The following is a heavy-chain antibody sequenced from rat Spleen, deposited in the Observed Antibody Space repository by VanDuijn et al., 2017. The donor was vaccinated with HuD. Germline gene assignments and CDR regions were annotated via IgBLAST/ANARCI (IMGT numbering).Heavy chain of an antibody. Sequence: EVQLVESGGGLVQPGRSLKLSCAASGFTFSDYNMAWVRQAPKKGLEWVATISYDGSSTYYRDSVKGRFTISRDNAKSTLYLQMGSLRSEDTATYYCARLGLGRYTWFAYWGQGTLVTVSS. J-gene: IGHJ3*01. V-gene: IGHV5-7*01. D-gene: IGHD1-11*01. CDR2: ISYDGSST. CDR1: GFTFSDYN. CDR3: ARLGLGRYTWFAY.